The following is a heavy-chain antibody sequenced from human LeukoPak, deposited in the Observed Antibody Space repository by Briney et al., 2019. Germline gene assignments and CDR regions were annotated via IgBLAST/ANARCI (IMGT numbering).Heavy chain of an antibody. J-gene: IGHJ6*03. V-gene: IGHV3-9*01. CDR2: ISWNSGSI. D-gene: IGHD3-16*02. Sequence: GGSLRLSCAASGFTFDDYAMHWVRQAPGKGLEWVSGISWNSGSIGYADSVKGRFTISRDNAKNSLYLQMNSLRAEDTALYYCAKDMSLDYYYYYMDVWGKGTTVTVSS. CDR1: GFTFDDYA. CDR3: AKDMSLDYYYYYMDV.